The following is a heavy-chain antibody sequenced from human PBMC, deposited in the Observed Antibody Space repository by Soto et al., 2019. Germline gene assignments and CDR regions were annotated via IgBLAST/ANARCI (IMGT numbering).Heavy chain of an antibody. CDR1: GGSFRDFF. V-gene: IGHV4-34*01. J-gene: IGHJ5*02. Sequence: KASETLSLTCAVSGGSFRDFFWSWVRQPPGKGLEWIGEIDHSGSPNYNPSLRSRVTVSVDSSKRNFSLRLSSVTAADTALYYCARSAAYSGFRLDNYFDHWGQGTLVTVSS. CDR2: IDHSGSP. D-gene: IGHD6-19*01. CDR3: ARSAAYSGFRLDNYFDH.